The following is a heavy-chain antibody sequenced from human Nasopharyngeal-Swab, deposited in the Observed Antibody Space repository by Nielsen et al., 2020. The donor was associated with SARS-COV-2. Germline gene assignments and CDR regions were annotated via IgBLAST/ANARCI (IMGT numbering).Heavy chain of an antibody. D-gene: IGHD2-15*01. CDR1: GGSISSGSYY. CDR2: IYYSGST. Sequence: SETLSLTCTVSGGSISSGSYYWSWIRQPPGKGLEWIGYIYYSGSTNYNPSLKSRVTISVDTSKNQFSLKLSSVTAADTAVYYCARHRQSPLPGFDYWGQGTLVTVSS. J-gene: IGHJ4*02. CDR3: ARHRQSPLPGFDY. V-gene: IGHV4-61*01.